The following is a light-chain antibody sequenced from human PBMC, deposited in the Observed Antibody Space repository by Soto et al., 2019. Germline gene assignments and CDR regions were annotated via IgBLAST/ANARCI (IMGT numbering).Light chain of an antibody. CDR3: CSYAGSSTVV. V-gene: IGLV2-23*01. CDR1: SSHVRNYNL. J-gene: IGLJ2*01. Sequence: QSVLTQPASVSGSPGQSITISCTGTSSHVRNYNLVSWYQQFPGKAPKLIIYDGSKRPSGVSNRFSGSNSANAASLTISGLQAEDDADYHCCSYAGSSTVVFGGGTKLTVL. CDR2: DGS.